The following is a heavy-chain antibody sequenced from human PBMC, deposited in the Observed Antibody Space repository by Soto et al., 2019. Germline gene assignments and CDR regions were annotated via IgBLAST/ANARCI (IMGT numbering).Heavy chain of an antibody. CDR1: GGSVNSGNYY. Sequence: SETLSLTCAVFGGSVNSGNYYWSWIRQPPGKGLEWIGEMSHSGGTHFNPSLKSRVTISVDTSKNQFSLKMSSVTAADTALYYCARVERGTATTVVAAFDIWGPGTMVTVS. V-gene: IGHV4-61*01. J-gene: IGHJ3*02. D-gene: IGHD1-1*01. CDR3: ARVERGTATTVVAAFDI. CDR2: MSHSGGT.